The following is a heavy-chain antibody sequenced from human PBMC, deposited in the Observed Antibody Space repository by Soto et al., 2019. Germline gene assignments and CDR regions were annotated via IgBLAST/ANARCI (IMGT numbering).Heavy chain of an antibody. CDR2: ISAYNGNT. Sequence: ASVKVSCKASGYTFTSYGISWVRQAPGQGLEWMGWISAYNGNTNYAQKLQGRVTMTTDTSTSTAYMELRSLRSDDTAVYYCARVFVDSSGYYPGGAFDIWGQGTMVTVPS. V-gene: IGHV1-18*04. CDR3: ARVFVDSSGYYPGGAFDI. J-gene: IGHJ3*02. CDR1: GYTFTSYG. D-gene: IGHD3-22*01.